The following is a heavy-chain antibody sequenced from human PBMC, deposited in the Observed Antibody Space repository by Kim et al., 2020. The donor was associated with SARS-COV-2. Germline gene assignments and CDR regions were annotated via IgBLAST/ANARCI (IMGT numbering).Heavy chain of an antibody. CDR3: ARVSCGSSSWYWFDA. Sequence: GGSLRLSCAASGFTFSDYYMTWIRQAPGKGLEWLSYISSSGSYIVYAESVKGRFSISRDNAKKSLYLQMNSLRAEDTAVYYCARVSCGSSSWYWFDAWGQGTLVTVSS. CDR1: GFTFSDYY. CDR2: ISSSGSYI. V-gene: IGHV3-11*05. D-gene: IGHD6-13*01. J-gene: IGHJ5*02.